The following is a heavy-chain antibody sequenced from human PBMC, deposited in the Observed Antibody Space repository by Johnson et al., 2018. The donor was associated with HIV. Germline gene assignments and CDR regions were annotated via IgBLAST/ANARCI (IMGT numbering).Heavy chain of an antibody. CDR1: GFTFSDYY. CDR2: IWYDGSTE. CDR3: AKGQVARGAFDI. V-gene: IGHV3-33*06. J-gene: IGHJ3*02. Sequence: QVQLVESGGGVVQPGGSLRLSCAASGFTFSDYYMSWIRQAPGKGLEWVAVIWYDGSTEYYADSVKGRFTISRDNSKNTLYLHMNSLRVEDTAVYYCAKGQVARGAFDIWGQGTMVTVSS.